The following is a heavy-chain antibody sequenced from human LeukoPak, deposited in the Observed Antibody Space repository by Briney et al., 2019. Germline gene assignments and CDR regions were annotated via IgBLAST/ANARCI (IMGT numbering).Heavy chain of an antibody. D-gene: IGHD3-22*01. CDR3: ARVHSSGQD. J-gene: IGHJ4*02. V-gene: IGHV1-8*01. CDR1: GYTFSGYD. Sequence: GASVKVSCKASGYTFSGYDIHWVRQATGQGLEWMGWMNPNSGNTAYAQNFRGRVTMTRDTSITTAYMELNSLGSEDTAVYYCARVHSSGQDWGQGTLVTVSS. CDR2: MNPNSGNT.